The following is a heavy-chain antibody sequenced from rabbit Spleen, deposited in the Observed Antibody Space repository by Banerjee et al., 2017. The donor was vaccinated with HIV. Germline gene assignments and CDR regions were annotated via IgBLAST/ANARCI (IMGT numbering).Heavy chain of an antibody. J-gene: IGHJ4*01. Sequence: QEQLVESGGGLVQPEGSLTLTCKASGFSFSDRDVMCWVRQAPGKGLEWIACINAATGKPVYATWAKGRFTISRTSSTTVTLRMTSLTAADTATYFCVRDTWAFSLWGQGTLVTVS. V-gene: IGHV1S45*01. CDR3: VRDTWAFSL. CDR1: GFSFSDRDV. D-gene: IGHD3-1*01. CDR2: INAATGKP.